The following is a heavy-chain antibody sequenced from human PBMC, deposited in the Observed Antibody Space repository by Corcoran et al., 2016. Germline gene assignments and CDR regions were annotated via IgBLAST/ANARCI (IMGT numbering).Heavy chain of an antibody. J-gene: IGHJ6*02. V-gene: IGHV3-30*18. CDR3: AKDLYDLWSGYYIDYGMDV. Sequence: QVQLVESGGGVVQPGRSLRLSCAASGFTFSSYGMHWVRQAPGKGLEWVSVISYDGSNKYYADSVKGRFTISRDNSKNTLYLQMNSLRAEDTAGYYCAKDLYDLWSGYYIDYGMDVWGQGTTVTVAS. CDR1: GFTFSSYG. D-gene: IGHD3-3*01. CDR2: ISYDGSNK.